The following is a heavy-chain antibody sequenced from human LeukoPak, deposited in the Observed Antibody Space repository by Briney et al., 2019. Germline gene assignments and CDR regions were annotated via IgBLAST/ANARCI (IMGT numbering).Heavy chain of an antibody. D-gene: IGHD2-21*02. CDR2: VSYSGNT. V-gene: IGHV4-39*01. CDR1: GDSISNTNYF. J-gene: IGHJ4*02. Sequence: SETLSLTCTVSGDSISNTNYFWGWIRQPPEKGLEWIGEVSYSGNTFYNPSLKSRVTISIDTSENQFSLNLDSVTASDTAVYYCARRSPLVAVTTAHYYDYWRPGTLVTVSS. CDR3: ARRSPLVAVTTAHYYDY.